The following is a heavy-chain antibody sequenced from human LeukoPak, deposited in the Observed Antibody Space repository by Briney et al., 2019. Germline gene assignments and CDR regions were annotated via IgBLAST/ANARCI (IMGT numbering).Heavy chain of an antibody. D-gene: IGHD2-2*01. J-gene: IGHJ5*02. Sequence: GESLQISCKGSGYSFTSYWIGWVRPLPGKGLEWMGIIYPGDSDTRYSPSFQGQVTISADKSISTAYLQWSSLKASDTAMYYCARSSSPAAEYNWFDPWGQGTLVTVSS. V-gene: IGHV5-51*01. CDR3: ARSSSPAAEYNWFDP. CDR2: IYPGDSDT. CDR1: GYSFTSYW.